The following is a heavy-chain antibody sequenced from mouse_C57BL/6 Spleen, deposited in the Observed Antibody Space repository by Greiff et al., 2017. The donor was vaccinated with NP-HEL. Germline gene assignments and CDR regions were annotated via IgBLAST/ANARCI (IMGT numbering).Heavy chain of an antibody. J-gene: IGHJ1*03. CDR2: ISSCGDYT. CDR3: TRENGSNWYFDV. D-gene: IGHD1-1*01. CDR1: GFTFSSYA. V-gene: IGHV5-9-1*02. Sequence: EVQVVESGEGLVKPGGSLKLSCAASGFTFSSYAMSWVRQTPEKRLEWVAYISSCGDYTYYADTVKGRFTISRDNARNTLYLQMSSLKSEDTAMYYCTRENGSNWYFDVWGKGTTVTVSS.